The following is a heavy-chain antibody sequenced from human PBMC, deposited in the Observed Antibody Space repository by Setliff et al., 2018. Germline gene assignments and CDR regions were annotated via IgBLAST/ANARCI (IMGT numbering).Heavy chain of an antibody. CDR1: GYTLTTYY. CDR2: INPSGEST. V-gene: IGHV1-46*01. Sequence: ASVKVSCKASGYTLTTYYMHWVRQAPGQGLEWMGLINPSGESTVYAEKFQGRVTMTTDTSTATVYMELKNLRSDDTAVYYCARSSGPRVVLAADFDYWGQGTLVTVSS. J-gene: IGHJ4*02. CDR3: ARSSGPRVVLAADFDY. D-gene: IGHD5-12*01.